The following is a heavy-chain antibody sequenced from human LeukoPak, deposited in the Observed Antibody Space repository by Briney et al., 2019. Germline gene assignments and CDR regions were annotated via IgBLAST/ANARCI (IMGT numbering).Heavy chain of an antibody. Sequence: GGSLRLSCAASGFTVSSNYMSWVRQAPGKGLEWVSVIYSGGSTYYADSVKGRFTISRDNAKNSLYLQMNSLRAEDTAVYYCARRSGSPPDVFDIWGQGTMVTVSS. CDR1: GFTVSSNY. V-gene: IGHV3-53*01. J-gene: IGHJ3*02. D-gene: IGHD1-26*01. CDR3: ARRSGSPPDVFDI. CDR2: IYSGGST.